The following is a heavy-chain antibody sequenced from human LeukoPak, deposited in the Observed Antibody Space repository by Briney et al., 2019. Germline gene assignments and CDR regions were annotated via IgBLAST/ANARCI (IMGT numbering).Heavy chain of an antibody. CDR3: ARYYYGSGSENWFDP. Sequence: GESLKISCKGAGYSFTSYWIGWVRQMPGKGLEWMGIIYPGDSDTRYSPSFQGQVTISADKSISTAYLQWSSLKASDTAMYYCARYYYGSGSENWFDPWGQGTMVTVSS. CDR2: IYPGDSDT. V-gene: IGHV5-51*01. D-gene: IGHD3-10*01. J-gene: IGHJ3*01. CDR1: GYSFTSYW.